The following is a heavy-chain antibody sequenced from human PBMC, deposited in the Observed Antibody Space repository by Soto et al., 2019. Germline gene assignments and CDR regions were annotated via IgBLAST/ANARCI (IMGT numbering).Heavy chain of an antibody. CDR1: GGSISSSSYY. CDR2: IYYSGST. CDR3: ATHSSSSRPYEYFQH. D-gene: IGHD6-13*01. J-gene: IGHJ1*01. Sequence: WETLSLTCTVSGGSISSSSYYWGWIRQPPGKGLEWIGSIYYSGSTYYNPSLKSRVTISVDTSKNQFSLKLSSVTAADTAVYYCATHSSSSRPYEYFQHWGQGTLVTVSS. V-gene: IGHV4-39*01.